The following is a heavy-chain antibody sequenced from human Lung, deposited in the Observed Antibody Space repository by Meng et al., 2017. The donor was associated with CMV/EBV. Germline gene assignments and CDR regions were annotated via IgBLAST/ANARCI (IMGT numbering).Heavy chain of an antibody. CDR1: FTNSW. J-gene: IGHJ2*01. CDR2: IYVGDSDT. Sequence: FTNSWIAWVRQMPGKGLEWMGIIYVGDSDTRYSPSIQGQVTMSADKSINIAYLQWSSLKASDTAVYYCARAPTRDGYNFLDWYFDLWGRGTLVTVSS. D-gene: IGHD5-24*01. V-gene: IGHV5-51*01. CDR3: ARAPTRDGYNFLDWYFDL.